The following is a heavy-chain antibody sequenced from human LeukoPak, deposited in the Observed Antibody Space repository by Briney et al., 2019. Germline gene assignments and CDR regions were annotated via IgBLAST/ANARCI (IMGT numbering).Heavy chain of an antibody. Sequence: PGGSLRLSCAASGFTFSSYGMHWVRQAPGKGLEWVAVIWYDGSNKYYADSVKGRFTISRDNSKNTLYLQMKSLRAEDTAVYYCAREWDSKKKGIDYWGQGTLVTVSS. CDR2: IWYDGSNK. CDR1: GFTFSSYG. V-gene: IGHV3-33*01. CDR3: AREWDSKKKGIDY. D-gene: IGHD1-26*01. J-gene: IGHJ4*02.